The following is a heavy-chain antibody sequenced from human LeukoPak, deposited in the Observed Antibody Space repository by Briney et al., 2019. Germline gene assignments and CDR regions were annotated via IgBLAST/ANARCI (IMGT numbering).Heavy chain of an antibody. CDR2: IYPVDSDT. Sequence: GESLKISCKGSGYSFTSYWIGWVRQMPGKGLEWMGIIYPVDSDTRYSPSFQGQATISADKSISTAYLRWSSLKASDTAMYYCARPGQLGEYTPYYFDYWGQGTLVTVSS. CDR1: GYSFTSYW. J-gene: IGHJ4*02. CDR3: ARPGQLGEYTPYYFDY. D-gene: IGHD7-27*01. V-gene: IGHV5-51*01.